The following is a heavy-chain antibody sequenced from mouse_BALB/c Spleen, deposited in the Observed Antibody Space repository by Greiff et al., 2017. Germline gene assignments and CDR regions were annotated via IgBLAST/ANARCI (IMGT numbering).Heavy chain of an antibody. D-gene: IGHD2-4*01. Sequence: VQLQQSGPELVKPGASVRISCKASGYTFTSYYIHWVKQRPGQGLEWIGWIYPGNVNTKYNEKFKGKATLTADKSSSTAYMQLSSLTSEDSAVYFCARNDYDDWFAYWGQGTLVTVSA. V-gene: IGHV1S56*01. CDR3: ARNDYDDWFAY. CDR1: GYTFTSYY. J-gene: IGHJ3*01. CDR2: IYPGNVNT.